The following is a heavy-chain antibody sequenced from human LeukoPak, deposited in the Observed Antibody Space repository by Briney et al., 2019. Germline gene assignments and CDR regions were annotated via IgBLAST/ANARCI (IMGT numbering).Heavy chain of an antibody. CDR1: GFTFRSYA. Sequence: GGSLRLSCAASGFTFRSYAMSWVRQAPGKGLEWVSTTSDIGGSTYYADSVKGRFTISRDNFKNTLYLQMNSLRADDTAVYYCATHSDFGSGSYRWFDPWGQGTLVIVSS. CDR2: TSDIGGST. D-gene: IGHD3-10*01. J-gene: IGHJ5*02. V-gene: IGHV3-23*01. CDR3: ATHSDFGSGSYRWFDP.